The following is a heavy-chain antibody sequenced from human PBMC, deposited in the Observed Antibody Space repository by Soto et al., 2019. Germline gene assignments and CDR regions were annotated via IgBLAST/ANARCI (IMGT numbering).Heavy chain of an antibody. D-gene: IGHD6-25*01. CDR2: ISGSDDST. Sequence: EVQLLESGGGLVQPGGSLRLSCAASGFTFSNYAMNWVRQAPGKGLEWVSGISGSDDSTYYADSVKGRFTISRDNSKNSLYLQMNSLRAEDTAIYFCAKSASTDYYQYYMDVWGKGTTVTVS. CDR3: AKSASTDYYQYYMDV. CDR1: GFTFSNYA. J-gene: IGHJ6*03. V-gene: IGHV3-23*01.